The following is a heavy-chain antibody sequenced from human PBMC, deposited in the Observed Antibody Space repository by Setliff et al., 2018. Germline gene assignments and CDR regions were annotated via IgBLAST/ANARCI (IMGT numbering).Heavy chain of an antibody. CDR1: GYTFASYW. CDR3: VRWWGPKHYYYMDV. CDR2: LYPGDSET. Sequence: RGESLKISCEASGYTFASYWVAWVRQRPGKGLEWMGILYPGDSETKYSPSFQGQVTISADKSINTAYLQWSSLKVSDTAMYYCVRWWGPKHYYYMDVWGKGTTVTVSS. V-gene: IGHV5-51*01. J-gene: IGHJ6*03. D-gene: IGHD2-15*01.